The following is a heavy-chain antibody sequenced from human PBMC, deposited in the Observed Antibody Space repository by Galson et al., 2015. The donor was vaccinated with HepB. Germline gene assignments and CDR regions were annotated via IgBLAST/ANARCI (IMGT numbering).Heavy chain of an antibody. CDR2: INAGNGNT. V-gene: IGHV1-3*01. Sequence: SVKVSCKASGYTFTSYAMHWVRQAPGQRLEWMGWINAGNGNTKYSQKFQGRVTITRDTSASTAYMELSSLRSEDTAVYYCARAIYDFWSGSRGRNFDYWGQGTLVTVSS. J-gene: IGHJ4*02. CDR1: GYTFTSYA. D-gene: IGHD3-3*01. CDR3: ARAIYDFWSGSRGRNFDY.